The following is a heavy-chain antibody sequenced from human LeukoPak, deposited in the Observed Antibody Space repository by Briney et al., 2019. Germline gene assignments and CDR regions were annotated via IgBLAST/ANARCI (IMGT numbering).Heavy chain of an antibody. CDR1: GFTFSGFG. V-gene: IGHV3-33*06. D-gene: IGHD3-22*01. CDR2: IWYDGSNK. Sequence: GGSLRLSCAASGFTFSGFGMHWVRQAPGKGLEWVAVIWYDGSNKYYADSVKGRFTISRDNPKNTLYVQVNSLGTEDTAAYYCAKGSYYDSSGSFYFDYWGQGTLVTVSS. CDR3: AKGSYYDSSGSFYFDY. J-gene: IGHJ4*02.